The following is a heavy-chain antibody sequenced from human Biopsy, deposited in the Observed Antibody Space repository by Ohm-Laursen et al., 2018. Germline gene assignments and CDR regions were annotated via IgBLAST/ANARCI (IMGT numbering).Heavy chain of an antibody. J-gene: IGHJ4*02. CDR2: LFTSGTT. D-gene: IGHD3-10*01. CDR3: VRGGSGSFPFDY. CDR1: GGSINSYY. V-gene: IGHV4-4*07. Sequence: SETLSLTCTVSGGSINSYYWSWMRQPAGKGLEWIGRLFTSGTTNYCPSFNNRVTMSVETSKNQFPLRQTSVTAADTAVYYCVRGGSGSFPFDYWGPGTLVTVSS.